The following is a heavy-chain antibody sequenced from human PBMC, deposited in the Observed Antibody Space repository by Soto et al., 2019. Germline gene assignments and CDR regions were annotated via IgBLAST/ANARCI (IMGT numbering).Heavy chain of an antibody. V-gene: IGHV4-4*02. D-gene: IGHD5-12*01. J-gene: IGHJ4*02. Sequence: QVQLQESGPGLVKPSGTLSLTCAVSGGSITSSHWWSWVRQPPGKGLECIGEIYHSGTTNYSPSLKTLVTXXVXKXXNHFSLKLSSVTAADTAMYYCARVKWLRSEYYFDYWGQGTLVTVSS. CDR3: ARVKWLRSEYYFDY. CDR2: IYHSGTT. CDR1: GGSITSSHW.